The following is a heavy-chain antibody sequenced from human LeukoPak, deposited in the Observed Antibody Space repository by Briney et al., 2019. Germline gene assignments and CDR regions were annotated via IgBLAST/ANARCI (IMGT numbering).Heavy chain of an antibody. CDR1: GGSVSDYY. CDR3: ARHRRDGYRPGRYYFDY. V-gene: IGHV4-59*08. D-gene: IGHD5-24*01. CDR2: IYHTGST. Sequence: SETLSLTCTVSGGSVSDYYWSWIRQSPGKGLEWIGYIYHTGSTSYSPSLKSRVTISADTSKNQFSLKLSSVTAADTAVYYCARHRRDGYRPGRYYFDYWGQGTLVTVSS. J-gene: IGHJ4*02.